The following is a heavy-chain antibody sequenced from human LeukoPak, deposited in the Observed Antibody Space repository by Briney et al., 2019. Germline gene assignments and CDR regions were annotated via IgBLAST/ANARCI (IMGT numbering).Heavy chain of an antibody. V-gene: IGHV3-30*02. CDR2: IRYDGTID. J-gene: IGHJ4*02. CDR1: GFTFSTFG. D-gene: IGHD6-19*01. Sequence: GGSLRLSCAASGFTFSTFGMHWVRQAPGKGLEWVAFIRYDGTIDHYADSVKGRFTISRDNSKNTLYLQMNSLRVEDTAVYHCVKRILVAGKFDFWGQGTLVTVSS. CDR3: VKRILVAGKFDF.